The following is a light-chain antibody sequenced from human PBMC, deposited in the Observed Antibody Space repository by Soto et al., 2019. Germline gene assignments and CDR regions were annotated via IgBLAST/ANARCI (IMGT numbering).Light chain of an antibody. CDR3: CSLTNGATWV. Sequence: QSALTQPASESGSPGQWITISCTGTNSDVGSHNFVSWYQQYPGKAPKLLIYEASKRPSGLSNRFSGSKSGNTASLTISGLQAEDEADYYCCSLTNGATWVFGGGTKLTVL. J-gene: IGLJ3*02. CDR2: EAS. CDR1: NSDVGSHNF. V-gene: IGLV2-23*01.